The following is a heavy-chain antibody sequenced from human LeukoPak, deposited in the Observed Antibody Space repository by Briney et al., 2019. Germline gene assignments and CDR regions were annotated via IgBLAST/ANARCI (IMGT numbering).Heavy chain of an antibody. V-gene: IGHV3-48*03. CDR1: GFTFSTYK. D-gene: IGHD6-13*01. J-gene: IGHJ6*03. CDR3: AREGIAGSYYMDV. CDR2: ISSTGSTI. Sequence: GGSLRLSCAASGFTFSTYKMNWVRQAPGKGLEWVAYISSTGSTIYYADSVKGRFTNSRDNAKNSLYLQMNSLSAEDTAVYYCAREGIAGSYYMDVWGKGTTVTISS.